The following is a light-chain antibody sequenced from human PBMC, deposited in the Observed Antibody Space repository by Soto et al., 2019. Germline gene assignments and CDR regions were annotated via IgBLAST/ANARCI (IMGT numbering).Light chain of an antibody. CDR1: QSVLYSSNNKNY. J-gene: IGKJ1*01. Sequence: DIVMTQSPDSLAVSLGERATINCKSSQSVLYSSNNKNYLAWYQQKPGQPPKLLIYWASTRESGVPDRFSGSGCGTDFTLTISGLQAEDVAVYYCQQYYRPWTFGQGTKVEIK. CDR3: QQYYRPWT. CDR2: WAS. V-gene: IGKV4-1*01.